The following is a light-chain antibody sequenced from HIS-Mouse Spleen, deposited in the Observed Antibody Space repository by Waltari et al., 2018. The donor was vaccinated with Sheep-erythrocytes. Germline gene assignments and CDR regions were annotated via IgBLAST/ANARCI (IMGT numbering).Light chain of an antibody. Sequence: DIQLTQSPSFLSASVGDRVTITCRASQGISSYLAWYQQKPGKAPKLLIYAASTLQSGVPSRFSGSGYGTEFTLTISSLQPEDFATYYCQQLNSYPCTFGPGTKVDIK. J-gene: IGKJ3*01. V-gene: IGKV1-9*01. CDR2: AAS. CDR1: QGISSY. CDR3: QQLNSYPCT.